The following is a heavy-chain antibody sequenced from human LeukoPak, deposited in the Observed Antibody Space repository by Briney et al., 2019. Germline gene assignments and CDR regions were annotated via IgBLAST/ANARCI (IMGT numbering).Heavy chain of an antibody. CDR3: ARDRSGMGV. Sequence: SGTLSLTCAVSGDSISSNNWWTWVRQPPGKGLEWIGAIYHTGITDHNPSLKSRVSLSVDKSKNQFSLKLFSVTAADTAVYYCARDRSGMGVWGQGTTVPVSS. CDR1: GDSISSNNW. J-gene: IGHJ6*02. V-gene: IGHV4-4*02. CDR2: IYHTGIT.